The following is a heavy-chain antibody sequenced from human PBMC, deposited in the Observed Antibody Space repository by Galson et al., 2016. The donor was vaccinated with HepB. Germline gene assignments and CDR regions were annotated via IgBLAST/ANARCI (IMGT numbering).Heavy chain of an antibody. CDR3: AREGVIYDSSGAMRDYYYGMDV. CDR1: GFTFSSYG. D-gene: IGHD3-22*01. Sequence: SLRLSCAASGFTFSSYGMHWNRQAPGKGLEWVAVIWYGGSDKDYADSVKGRFTVSRDNSKNTLYLEMNSLRADDTAVYYCAREGVIYDSSGAMRDYYYGMDVWGQGTTVTVSS. CDR2: IWYGGSDK. V-gene: IGHV3-33*01. J-gene: IGHJ6*02.